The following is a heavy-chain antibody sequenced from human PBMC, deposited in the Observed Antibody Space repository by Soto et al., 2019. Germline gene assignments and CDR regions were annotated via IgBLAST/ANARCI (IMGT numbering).Heavy chain of an antibody. Sequence: ASVKVSCKASGYTFTSYVMHWVRQAPGQRLEWMGWIDAGNGNTKYSQKLQGRVTITRDTSATTSYMELSSLRSEDTAVYYCASDSVVAAARYYFDYWGQGTLVTVSS. V-gene: IGHV1-3*01. CDR2: IDAGNGNT. D-gene: IGHD2-15*01. CDR3: ASDSVVAAARYYFDY. CDR1: GYTFTSYV. J-gene: IGHJ4*02.